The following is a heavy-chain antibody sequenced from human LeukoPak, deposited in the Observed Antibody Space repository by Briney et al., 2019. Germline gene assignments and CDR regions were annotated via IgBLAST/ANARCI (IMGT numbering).Heavy chain of an antibody. V-gene: IGHV4-4*07. CDR3: ARDHQQSNWFDP. J-gene: IGHJ5*02. Sequence: MSSETLSLTCTVSGGSISSYYWSWIRQPAGKGLEWIGRIYTSGSTNYNPSLKSRVTISVGKSKNQFSLKLSSVTAADTAVYYCARDHQQSNWFDPWGQGTLVTVSS. CDR2: IYTSGST. CDR1: GGSISSYY. D-gene: IGHD4-11*01.